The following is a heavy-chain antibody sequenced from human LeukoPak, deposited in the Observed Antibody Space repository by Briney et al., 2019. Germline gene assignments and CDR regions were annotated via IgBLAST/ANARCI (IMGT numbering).Heavy chain of an antibody. CDR1: GFTFSSYA. V-gene: IGHV3-30-3*01. CDR3: ARGISIVVVVAATQEEGYFDY. Sequence: GRSLRLSCAASGFTFSSYAMHWVRQAPGKGLEWVAVISYDGSNKYYADSVKGRFTISRDNSKNTLYLQMNSLRAEDTAVYYCARGISIVVVVAATQEEGYFDYWGQGTLVTVSS. J-gene: IGHJ4*02. CDR2: ISYDGSNK. D-gene: IGHD2-15*01.